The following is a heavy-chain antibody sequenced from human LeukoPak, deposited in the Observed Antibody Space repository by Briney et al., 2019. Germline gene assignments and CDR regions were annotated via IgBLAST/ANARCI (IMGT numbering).Heavy chain of an antibody. CDR3: ARTRYYYNSRSYGAPYYFDY. CDR2: IYYSGST. Sequence: SETLSLTCSVSGDSISSGSYYWGWIRQPPGKGLEWIGSIYYSGSTYYNPSLKSRVTISVDTSKNQFSLKLSSVTAADTAVYYCARTRYYYNSRSYGAPYYFDYWGQGTLVTVSS. V-gene: IGHV4-39*01. CDR1: GDSISSGSYY. J-gene: IGHJ4*02. D-gene: IGHD3-10*01.